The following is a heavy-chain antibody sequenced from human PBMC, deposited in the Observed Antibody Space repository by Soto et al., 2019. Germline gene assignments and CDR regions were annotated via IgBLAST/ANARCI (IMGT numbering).Heavy chain of an antibody. D-gene: IGHD2-2*01. CDR1: GDSVSSNSAA. J-gene: IGHJ6*02. Sequence: SQTLSLTCAISGDSVSSNSAAWNWIRQSPSRGLEWLGRTYYRSKWYNDYAVSVKSRITINPDTSKNQFSLQLNSVTPEDTAVYYCVRGVVVPAADHYYYYGMDVWGQGTTVTVSS. V-gene: IGHV6-1*01. CDR3: VRGVVVPAADHYYYYGMDV. CDR2: TYYRSKWYN.